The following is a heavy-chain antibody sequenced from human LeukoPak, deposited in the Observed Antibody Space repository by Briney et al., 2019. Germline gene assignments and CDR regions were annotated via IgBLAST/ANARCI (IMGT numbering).Heavy chain of an antibody. V-gene: IGHV3-23*01. J-gene: IGHJ4*02. CDR1: GFTFSSNA. D-gene: IGHD3-22*01. Sequence: GGSLRLSCAASGFTFSSNAMSWVRQAPGKGPEWLSGISASGDTRYYADSVKGRFTISKDNSKNALYLQMDSLRAEDTAVYYCARVPHYYDTSGYSYFDYWGQGSRVTVSS. CDR2: ISASGDTR. CDR3: ARVPHYYDTSGYSYFDY.